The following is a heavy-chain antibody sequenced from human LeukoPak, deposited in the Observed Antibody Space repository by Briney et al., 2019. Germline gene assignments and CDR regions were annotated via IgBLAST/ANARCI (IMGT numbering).Heavy chain of an antibody. CDR1: GFTFSSYS. CDR3: ARSEVGATGN. V-gene: IGHV3-21*01. J-gene: IGHJ4*02. Sequence: GGSLRLSCAASGFTFSSYSVNWVRQAPGKGLEWVSSISSSSSYIYYADSVKGRFTISRDNAKNSLYLQMNSLRAEDTAVYYCARSEVGATGNWGQGTLVTVSS. CDR2: ISSSSSYI. D-gene: IGHD1-26*01.